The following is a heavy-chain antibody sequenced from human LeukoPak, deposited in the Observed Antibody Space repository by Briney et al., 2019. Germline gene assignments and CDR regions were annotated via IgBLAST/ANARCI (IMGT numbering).Heavy chain of an antibody. J-gene: IGHJ6*01. D-gene: IGHD3-22*01. V-gene: IGHV3-48*01. CDR1: GFTFSSYS. CDR3: ARENSSGLSVVHNYGM. Sequence: GGSLRLSCAASGFTFSSYSMNWVRQAPGKGLEWISYISSGGSPTYYADSVKGRFVISRDSAKNSLYLRMNSRRAEDTAVYYCARENSSGLSVVHNYGM. CDR2: ISSGGSPT.